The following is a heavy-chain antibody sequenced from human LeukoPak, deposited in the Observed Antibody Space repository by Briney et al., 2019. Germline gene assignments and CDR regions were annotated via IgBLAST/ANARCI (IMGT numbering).Heavy chain of an antibody. D-gene: IGHD3-22*01. J-gene: IGHJ4*02. CDR2: IYYSGST. V-gene: IGHV4-31*11. Sequence: SETLSLTCAVYGGSFSGYYWSWIRQHPGKGLEWIGYIYYSGSTYYNPSLKSRVTISVDTSKNQFSLKLSSVTAADTAVYYCARVFSSGYFRFDYWGQGTLVTVSS. CDR3: ARVFSSGYFRFDY. CDR1: GGSFSGYY.